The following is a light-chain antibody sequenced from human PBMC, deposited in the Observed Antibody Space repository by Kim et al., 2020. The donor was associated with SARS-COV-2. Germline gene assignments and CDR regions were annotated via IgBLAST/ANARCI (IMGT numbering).Light chain of an antibody. CDR3: QAWDSNFWV. J-gene: IGLJ3*02. V-gene: IGLV3-1*01. CDR1: ELGDEY. Sequence: SYELTQPPSVSVSPGQTASIACSGDELGDEYVSWYQQKPGQSPVVVIYEDKKRPSGIPERFSGSNSGNTATLTISGTQAMDEADYYCQAWDSNFWVFGGGTQLTVL. CDR2: EDK.